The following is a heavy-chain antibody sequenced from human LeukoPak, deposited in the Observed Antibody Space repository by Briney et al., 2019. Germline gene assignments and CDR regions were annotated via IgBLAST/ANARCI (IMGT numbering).Heavy chain of an antibody. V-gene: IGHV3-21*01. Sequence: PGGSLRLSCAASGFTFINYSMNWVRQAPGKGLEWFSSIASASDGIYYADSVRGRFTISRDNAKNSLYLQMNRLRAEDTAVYYCARDGGWQNDSWGQGTLVTVSS. CDR1: GFTFINYS. D-gene: IGHD6-19*01. CDR3: ARDGGWQNDS. J-gene: IGHJ4*02. CDR2: IASASDGI.